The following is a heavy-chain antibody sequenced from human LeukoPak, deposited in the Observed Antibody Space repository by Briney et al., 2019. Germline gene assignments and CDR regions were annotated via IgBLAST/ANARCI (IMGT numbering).Heavy chain of an antibody. J-gene: IGHJ4*02. Sequence: SETLSLTCTVSGGSISSYYWSWIRQPPGKGLEWIGYIYYSGSTNYNPSVKSRVTISLDTSRSQFSLNLTSVTAADSAVYYCARGAYADRTGYNLDSWGQGTLVFVSS. CDR2: IYYSGST. V-gene: IGHV4-59*01. CDR3: ARGAYADRTGYNLDS. CDR1: GGSISSYY. D-gene: IGHD5-24*01.